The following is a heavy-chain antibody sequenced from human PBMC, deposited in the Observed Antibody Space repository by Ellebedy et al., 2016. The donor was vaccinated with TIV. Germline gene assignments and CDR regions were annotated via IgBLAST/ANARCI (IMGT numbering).Heavy chain of an antibody. V-gene: IGHV3-53*01. J-gene: IGHJ4*02. CDR2: IYSGGST. CDR1: GFTVSSIY. Sequence: GESLKISCAASGFTVSSIYMSWVRQAPGEGLEWVSVIYSGGSTYYADSVKGRFTISRDNSKNTLYLQMNSLRAEDTAVYDCARDMSYGDYDYWGQGTLVTVSS. CDR3: ARDMSYGDYDY. D-gene: IGHD4-17*01.